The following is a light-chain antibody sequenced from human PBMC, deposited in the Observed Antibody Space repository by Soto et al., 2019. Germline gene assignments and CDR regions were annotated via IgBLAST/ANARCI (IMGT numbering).Light chain of an antibody. J-gene: IGLJ1*01. Sequence: QSVLTQPASVSGSPGQSITISCTGTSSDIGGYPYVSWYQQHPGKAPKLMIYDVDNRSSGVSNRFSGSKSGNTASLTISGLQAEDEADYYCTSYTSSSTLDVFGTGTKVTVL. CDR1: SSDIGGYPY. V-gene: IGLV2-14*01. CDR3: TSYTSSSTLDV. CDR2: DVD.